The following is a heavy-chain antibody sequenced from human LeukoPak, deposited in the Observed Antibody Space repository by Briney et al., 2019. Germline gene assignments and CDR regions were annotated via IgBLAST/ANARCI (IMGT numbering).Heavy chain of an antibody. CDR1: GYTFSGYY. J-gene: IGHJ3*02. V-gene: IGHV1-2*02. CDR2: INTNSGGT. D-gene: IGHD2-2*02. Sequence: ASVKVSCKTSGYTFSGYYMHWVRQAPGHGLEWMGWINTNSGGTSYAQRFQGRVTMTRDTSISTAYMEVSRLRSDDTAVYYCARERGYCRSSTCYTSDAFDIWGQGTMVTVSS. CDR3: ARERGYCRSSTCYTSDAFDI.